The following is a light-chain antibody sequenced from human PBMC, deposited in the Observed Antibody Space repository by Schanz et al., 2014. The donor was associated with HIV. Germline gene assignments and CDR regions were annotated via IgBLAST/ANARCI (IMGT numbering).Light chain of an antibody. CDR3: QQYGSSPT. J-gene: IGKJ1*01. CDR1: QTISRY. V-gene: IGKV3-20*01. CDR2: DAS. Sequence: EVVLTQSPVTLSLSPGERATLSCKASQTISRYLAWYQQKPGQAPRLLIYDASNRATGIPARFSGSGSGTDFTLTISRLEPEDFAVYYCQQYGSSPTFGQGTKVEIK.